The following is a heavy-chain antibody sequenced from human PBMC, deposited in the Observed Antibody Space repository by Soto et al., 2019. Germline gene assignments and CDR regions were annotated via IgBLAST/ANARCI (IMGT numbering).Heavy chain of an antibody. J-gene: IGHJ6*02. Sequence: QVQLVESGGGVVQPGRSLRLSCAASGFSISRYAMHWVRQAPGKRLEWVALISYDGSNKYHADSVKGRFTISRDNSKNTLSLQMNSLRAEDTAVYYCVREGGMDVCGRGTTVTVSS. V-gene: IGHV3-30-3*01. CDR3: VREGGMDV. CDR2: ISYDGSNK. CDR1: GFSISRYA.